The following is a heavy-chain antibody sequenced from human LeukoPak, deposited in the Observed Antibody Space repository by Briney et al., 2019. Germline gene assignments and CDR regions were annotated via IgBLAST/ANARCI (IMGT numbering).Heavy chain of an antibody. CDR1: GYTFTSYG. V-gene: IGHV1-18*01. J-gene: IGHJ5*02. CDR3: ARQRITMVRGNWFDP. CDR2: ISAYNGNT. Sequence: GASVKVSCKASGYTFTSYGISWVRQAPGQGLEWMGWISAYNGNTNYAQKLQGRVTMTTDTSTSTAYMELRSLRSDDTAVYYCARQRITMVRGNWFDPWGQGTLVTVSS. D-gene: IGHD3-10*01.